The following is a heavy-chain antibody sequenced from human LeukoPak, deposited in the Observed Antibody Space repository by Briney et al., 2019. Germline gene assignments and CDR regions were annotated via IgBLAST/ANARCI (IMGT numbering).Heavy chain of an antibody. Sequence: PSETLSLTCTVSGGSISSYYWSWIRQTPGKGLEWIGYIYYSGSTNYNPSLKGRVTISVDTSKNHFSLKLNSVTAADTAVYYCAVDNDSTGYYFSMDVWGKGTTVTVSS. J-gene: IGHJ6*03. V-gene: IGHV4-59*01. CDR3: AVDNDSTGYYFSMDV. CDR2: IYYSGST. CDR1: GGSISSYY. D-gene: IGHD3-22*01.